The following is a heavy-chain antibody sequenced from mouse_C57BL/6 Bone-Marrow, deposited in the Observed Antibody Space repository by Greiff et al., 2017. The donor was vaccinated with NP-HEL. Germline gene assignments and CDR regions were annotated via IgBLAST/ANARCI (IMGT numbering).Heavy chain of an antibody. CDR1: GYTFTSDT. CDR2: INPSSGYT. Sequence: QVHVKQSGAELARPGASVKMSCKASGYTFTSDTMHWVKQRPGQGLEGIGYINPSSGYTKYNQKFKDKATLTADKSSSTAYMQLSRLTSEDSAVYYGARSNYGFAYWGQGTLVTVSA. J-gene: IGHJ3*01. CDR3: ARSNYGFAY. D-gene: IGHD1-1*01. V-gene: IGHV1-4*01.